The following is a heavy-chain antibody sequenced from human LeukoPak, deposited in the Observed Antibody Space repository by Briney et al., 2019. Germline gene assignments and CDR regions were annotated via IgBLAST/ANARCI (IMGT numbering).Heavy chain of an antibody. CDR3: AREGYLGSPPSELGAFDI. D-gene: IGHD3-22*01. V-gene: IGHV3-30-3*01. CDR1: GFTFSSYA. Sequence: GGSLRLSCAASGFTFSSYAMHWVRQAPGKGLEWVAVISYDGSNKYYADSVKGRFTISRDNSKNTLYLQMNSLRAEDTAVYYCAREGYLGSPPSELGAFDIWGQGTMVTVSS. J-gene: IGHJ3*02. CDR2: ISYDGSNK.